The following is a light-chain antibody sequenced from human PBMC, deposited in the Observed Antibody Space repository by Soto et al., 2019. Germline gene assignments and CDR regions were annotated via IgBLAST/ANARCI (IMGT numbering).Light chain of an antibody. J-gene: IGLJ2*01. Sequence: QSALTQPASVSGSPGQSITISCTGTSSDVGSYNLVSWYQQHPDKAPKLMIYEGSNRPSGVSNRFSGSKSGNTASLTISGLQAEDEADYYCCSYAGSSTVVFGGGTKLTVL. CDR1: SSDVGSYNL. CDR3: CSYAGSSTVV. V-gene: IGLV2-23*03. CDR2: EGS.